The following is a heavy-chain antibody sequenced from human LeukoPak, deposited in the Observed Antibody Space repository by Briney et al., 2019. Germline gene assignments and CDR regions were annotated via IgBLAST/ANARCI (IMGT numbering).Heavy chain of an antibody. J-gene: IGHJ3*01. Sequence: ASVKASCKASGYTFTSHAINWVRQAPGQGLEWMGWINTHSANPTYAQGLTGRYVFSVDTSATTAYLQIYNLQAEDSAVYFCARASVVTFRDAFDVWGQGTRVTVSS. CDR1: GYTFTSHA. CDR2: INTHSANP. CDR3: ARASVVTFRDAFDV. D-gene: IGHD4-23*01. V-gene: IGHV7-4-1*01.